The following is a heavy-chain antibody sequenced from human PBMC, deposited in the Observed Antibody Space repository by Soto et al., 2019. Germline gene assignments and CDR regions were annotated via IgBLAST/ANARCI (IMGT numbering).Heavy chain of an antibody. D-gene: IGHD2-15*01. CDR2: IYYSGST. J-gene: IGHJ4*02. V-gene: IGHV4-30-4*08. CDR1: GGSIRSGDYY. CDR3: ASPYCSGGSCPGCY. Sequence: QVQLQESGPGLVKPSQTLSLTCTVSGGSIRSGDYYWGWIRQPPGKGLEWIGYIYYSGSTYYNPSLMRRVTISVDTYKNQFSLKLSSVTAADTAVYYCASPYCSGGSCPGCYWGQGTLVTVSS.